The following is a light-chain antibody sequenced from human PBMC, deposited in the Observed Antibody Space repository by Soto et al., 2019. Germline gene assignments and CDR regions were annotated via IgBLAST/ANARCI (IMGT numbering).Light chain of an antibody. V-gene: IGKV3-15*01. CDR1: QSVSGN. CDR2: GAS. J-gene: IGKJ1*01. Sequence: EVVLTQSPGTLSLSPGERATLSCRASQSVSGNLAWYQQKPGQAPRLLIYGASTRATGIPARFSGSGSGTEFTLTISSLQPEDFAVYYCQQYNNWPGTFGQGTKVDIK. CDR3: QQYNNWPGT.